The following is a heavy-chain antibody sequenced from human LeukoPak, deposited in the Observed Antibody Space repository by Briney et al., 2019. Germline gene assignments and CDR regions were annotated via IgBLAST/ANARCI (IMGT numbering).Heavy chain of an antibody. Sequence: GGSLRLSCAASGFTFRSYSMNWVRQAPGKGLEWVSFISGMSSTIYYADSVKGRFTISRDNAKNSVYLQMNSLRDEDTAVYYCATTRKTGGFLEYFDYWGQGTLVTVSS. D-gene: IGHD3-3*01. J-gene: IGHJ4*02. CDR2: ISGMSSTI. CDR3: ATTRKTGGFLEYFDY. V-gene: IGHV3-48*02. CDR1: GFTFRSYS.